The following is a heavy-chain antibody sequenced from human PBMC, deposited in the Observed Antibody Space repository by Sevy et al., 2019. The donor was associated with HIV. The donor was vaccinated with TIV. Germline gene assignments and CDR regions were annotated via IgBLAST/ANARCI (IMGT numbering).Heavy chain of an antibody. V-gene: IGHV6-1*01. D-gene: IGHD3-3*01. J-gene: IGHJ6*02. CDR1: GDSVSSNSAA. CDR2: TYYRSKWYN. Sequence: KQSQTLSLTCAISGDSVSSNSAAWNWIRQSPSRGLEWLGRTYYRSKWYNDYAVSVKSRITINPDTSKNQFSLQPNSVTPEDTAVYYWARATLRFFRNSFYYYYGMDVWGQGTTVTVSS. CDR3: ARATLRFFRNSFYYYYGMDV.